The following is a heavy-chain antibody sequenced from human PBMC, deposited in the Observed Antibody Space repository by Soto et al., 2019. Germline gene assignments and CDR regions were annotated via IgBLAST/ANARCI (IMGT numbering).Heavy chain of an antibody. V-gene: IGHV1-69*06. D-gene: IGHD5-12*01. CDR3: ARGSKPYGYKWADYYYYGMDV. J-gene: IGHJ6*02. CDR2: IIPIFGTA. CDR1: GGTFSSYA. Sequence: QVQLVQSGAEVKKPGSSVKVSCKASGGTFSSYAISWVRQAPGQGLEWMGGIIPIFGTANYAQKFQGRVTIPADKSTSTAYMELSSLRSEDTAVYYCARGSKPYGYKWADYYYYGMDVWGQGTTVTVSS.